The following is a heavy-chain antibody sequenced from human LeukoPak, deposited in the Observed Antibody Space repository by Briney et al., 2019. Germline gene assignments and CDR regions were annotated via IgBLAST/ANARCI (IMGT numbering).Heavy chain of an antibody. Sequence: GGSLRLSCAASGFTFSSYWMHWVRQAPGKGLVWVSRINSDGSSIRYADSVKGRFTISRDNAKNTLYLQMNSLRAEDTAVYYCARPDYGDHRFDFWGQGTLVTVSS. CDR1: GFTFSSYW. J-gene: IGHJ4*02. CDR2: INSDGSSI. D-gene: IGHD4-17*01. V-gene: IGHV3-74*01. CDR3: ARPDYGDHRFDF.